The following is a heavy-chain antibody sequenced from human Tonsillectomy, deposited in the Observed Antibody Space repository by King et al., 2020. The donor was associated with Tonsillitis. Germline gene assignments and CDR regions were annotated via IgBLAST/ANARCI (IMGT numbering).Heavy chain of an antibody. D-gene: IGHD4-17*01. CDR3: APSVAVTTPYGY. V-gene: IGHV1-69*04. CDR1: GGTFSSHA. Sequence: QLVQSGAEVKKPGSSVKVSCKASGGTFSSHAISWVRQAPGQGLEWMGRIIPILGLANYAQKFQGRVTITADKSASTAYMELSSLRSEDTAVYYCAPSVAVTTPYGYWGQGTLVTVSS. CDR2: IIPILGLA. J-gene: IGHJ4*02.